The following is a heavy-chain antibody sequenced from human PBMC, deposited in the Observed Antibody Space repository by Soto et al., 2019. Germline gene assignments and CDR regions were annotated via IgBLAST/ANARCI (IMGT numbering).Heavy chain of an antibody. CDR2: IDPSDSYT. J-gene: IGHJ6*02. V-gene: IGHV5-10-1*01. Sequence: LGESLKISCQGSGYSFNSYWNSWVRQMPGKGLGWVGRIDPSDSYTNYSPSFQGHVTISADKSISTAYLQLSSLKASDTAMYYCARVPWGNYYYYGMDVWGQGTTVTVSS. D-gene: IGHD7-27*01. CDR3: ARVPWGNYYYYGMDV. CDR1: GYSFNSYW.